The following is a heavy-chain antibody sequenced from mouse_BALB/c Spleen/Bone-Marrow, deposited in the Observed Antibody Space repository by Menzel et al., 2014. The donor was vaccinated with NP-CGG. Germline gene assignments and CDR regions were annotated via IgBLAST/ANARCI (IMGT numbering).Heavy chain of an antibody. CDR2: IDPANGYT. J-gene: IGHJ2*01. V-gene: IGHV14-3*02. CDR3: AGSDY. CDR1: GFNIKATY. Sequence: EVQLQKSGEEFVKPGASAKLSCTASGFNIKATYMHWVKQRPEQGLEWIGRIDPANGYTKYDPKSQGKATITADTSSNTACLQLSRLTSEDAAVYYCAGSDYWGQGTTLTVSS.